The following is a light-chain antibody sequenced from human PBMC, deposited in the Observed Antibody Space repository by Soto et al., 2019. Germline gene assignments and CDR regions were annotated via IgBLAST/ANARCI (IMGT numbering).Light chain of an antibody. CDR2: YAS. CDR1: ESVHSN. CDR3: QHYSNWPPT. V-gene: IGKV3-15*01. J-gene: IGKJ3*01. Sequence: EVVMTQSPATLSVSPGERVTLSCRASESVHSNLAWYQQKPGQGPSLLIYYASTRVTGVPDRFSGSGSGTEFTLTISSLQSEDFGVYYSQHYSNWPPTFGPGTKVEIK.